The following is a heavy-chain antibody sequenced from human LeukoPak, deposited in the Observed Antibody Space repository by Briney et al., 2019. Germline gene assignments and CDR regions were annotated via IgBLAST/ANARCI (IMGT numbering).Heavy chain of an antibody. Sequence: GGSLRLSCAASGFTFSSDAVHCVRQAPGKGLEYVSPISINGVSTYYAYSVKGRFTISRDNSKTTLYLQMGSLRAEEMAVYYCARVAYTSGWSTFDSWGQGTLVTVSS. J-gene: IGHJ4*02. CDR1: GFTFSSDA. V-gene: IGHV3-64*01. CDR2: ISINGVST. D-gene: IGHD6-19*01. CDR3: ARVAYTSGWSTFDS.